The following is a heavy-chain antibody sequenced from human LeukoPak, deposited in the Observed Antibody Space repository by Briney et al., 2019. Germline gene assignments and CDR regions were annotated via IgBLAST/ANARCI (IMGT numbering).Heavy chain of an antibody. Sequence: SVKVSCKASGGTFSSYAISWVRQAPGQGLEWMGKIIPILGIANYAQKFQGRVTIAADKSTSTAYMELSSLRSEDTAVYYCARTIAVAGSYYFDYWGQGTLVTVSS. D-gene: IGHD6-19*01. CDR1: GGTFSSYA. CDR3: ARTIAVAGSYYFDY. J-gene: IGHJ4*02. V-gene: IGHV1-69*04. CDR2: IIPILGIA.